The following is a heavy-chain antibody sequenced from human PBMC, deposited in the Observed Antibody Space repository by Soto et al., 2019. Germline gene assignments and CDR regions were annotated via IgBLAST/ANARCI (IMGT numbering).Heavy chain of an antibody. Sequence: GGSLRLSCAASGYTFTNNALMWVRQAPGKGLEWVSTISGYSGTPYYSDSVKGRFTLSRDTSRSTVHLQMNSLRADDTAMYFCARDLVSASGWYAPGYWGQGTLVTVSS. CDR1: GYTFTNNA. CDR3: ARDLVSASGWYAPGY. CDR2: ISGYSGTP. D-gene: IGHD6-19*01. J-gene: IGHJ4*02. V-gene: IGHV3-23*01.